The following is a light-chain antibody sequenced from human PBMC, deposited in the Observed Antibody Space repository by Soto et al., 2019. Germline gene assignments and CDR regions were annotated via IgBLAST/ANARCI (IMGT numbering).Light chain of an antibody. CDR2: GAS. V-gene: IGKV3-15*01. CDR3: QQYNNWRT. Sequence: VITQSPATLSVSPGERATLSCRASQSVSSNLAWYQQKLGQAPRLLIYGASTRATGIPARFSGSGSGTEFTLTISSLQSEDFAVYYCQQYNNWRTFGQGTKVDIK. CDR1: QSVSSN. J-gene: IGKJ1*01.